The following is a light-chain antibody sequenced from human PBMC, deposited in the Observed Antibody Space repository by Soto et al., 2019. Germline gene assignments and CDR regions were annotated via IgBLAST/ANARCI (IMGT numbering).Light chain of an antibody. CDR2: LEGSGSY. V-gene: IGLV4-60*03. CDR3: ETWDTNTRV. CDR1: SGHSSYI. Sequence: QPVLTQSSSASASLGSSVTLTCTLSSGHSSYIIAWHQQQPGKAPRYLMKLEGSGSYSKGSGVPDRYSGSSSGADRYLTISSLQSEDEADYYCETWDTNTRVFGGGTKLTVL. J-gene: IGLJ3*02.